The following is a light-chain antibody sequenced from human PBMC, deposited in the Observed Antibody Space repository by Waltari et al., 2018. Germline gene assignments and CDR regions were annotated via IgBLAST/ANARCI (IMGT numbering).Light chain of an antibody. CDR2: WAS. CDR3: QQYYSIPYT. J-gene: IGKJ2*01. V-gene: IGKV4-1*01. CDR1: QSLLHSDGKTH. Sequence: VMTQTPLALSVTPGQPASISCKSSQSLLHSDGKTHLYWYQQKPGQPPKLLIYWASTRESGVPDRFSGSGSGTDFTLTISSLQAEDVAVYYCQQYYSIPYTFGPGTKLEIK.